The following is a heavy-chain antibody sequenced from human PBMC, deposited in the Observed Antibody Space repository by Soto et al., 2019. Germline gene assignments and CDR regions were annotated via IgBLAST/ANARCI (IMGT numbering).Heavy chain of an antibody. J-gene: IGHJ6*02. V-gene: IGHV1-18*01. CDR2: ISAYNGNT. D-gene: IGHD3-3*01. CDR3: ARVKVFGVVIIPSYYYGMDV. CDR1: GYTFTSYG. Sequence: ASVKVSCKASGYTFTSYGISWVRQAPGQGIEWKGWISAYNGNTNYAQKLQGRVTMTTDTSTSTAYMELRSLRSDDTAVYYCARVKVFGVVIIPSYYYGMDVWGQGTTVTVSS.